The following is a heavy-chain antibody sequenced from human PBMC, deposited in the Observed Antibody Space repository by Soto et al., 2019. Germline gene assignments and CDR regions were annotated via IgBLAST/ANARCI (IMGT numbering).Heavy chain of an antibody. CDR3: ARGRGSGSYGELDD. Sequence: GGSLRLSCAASGFTVSSNYMSWVRQAPGKGLEWVSVIYSGGSTYYADSVKVRLTIARDNSKNTLYLQMNSVRAEAAAVYECARGRGSGSYGELDDWGQGTLVTVSS. V-gene: IGHV3-53*01. D-gene: IGHD1-26*01. CDR2: IYSGGST. J-gene: IGHJ4*02. CDR1: GFTVSSNY.